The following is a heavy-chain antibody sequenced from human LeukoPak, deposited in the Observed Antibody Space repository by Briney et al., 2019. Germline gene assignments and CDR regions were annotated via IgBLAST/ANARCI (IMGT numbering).Heavy chain of an antibody. CDR1: GFTFSKSW. J-gene: IGHJ4*02. CDR3: ARDGKGYAW. V-gene: IGHV3-7*01. CDR2: INERGSAP. D-gene: IGHD4-23*01. Sequence: GGSLRLSCEASGFTFSKSWMRWVRQAPGMGLEWVANINERGSAPYYVDSVKGRFTISRDNTKNSLYLQMNSLRVEDTGVYFCARDGKGYAWWGQGTLVTVSS.